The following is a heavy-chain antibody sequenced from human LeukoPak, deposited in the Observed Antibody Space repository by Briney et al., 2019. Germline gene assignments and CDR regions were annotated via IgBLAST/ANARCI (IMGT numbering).Heavy chain of an antibody. V-gene: IGHV3-49*04. CDR3: WVCYYDSSGYCDY. Sequence: QPGRSLRLSCTASGFTFGDYAMSWVRQAPGMGLEWVGFIRSKAYGGTTEYAASVKGRLTISRDDSKSIAYLQMNSLKTEDTAVYYCWVCYYDSSGYCDYWGQGTLVTVSS. CDR2: IRSKAYGGTT. D-gene: IGHD3-22*01. J-gene: IGHJ4*02. CDR1: GFTFGDYA.